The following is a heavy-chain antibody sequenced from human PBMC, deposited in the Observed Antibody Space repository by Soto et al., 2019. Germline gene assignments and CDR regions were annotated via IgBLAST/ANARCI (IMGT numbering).Heavy chain of an antibody. J-gene: IGHJ4*02. CDR3: VRGGSGDFDY. CDR1: GFTFISHS. D-gene: IGHD2-15*01. CDR2: ISSSSTYI. V-gene: IGHV3-21*01. Sequence: GGSLRLSCAASGFTFISHSMNWVRQAPGKGLEWVSSISSSSTYIYYADSVKGRFTISRDNAKNSLYLQMNSLRAEDTAVYYCVRGGSGDFDYWGQGTLVTVSS.